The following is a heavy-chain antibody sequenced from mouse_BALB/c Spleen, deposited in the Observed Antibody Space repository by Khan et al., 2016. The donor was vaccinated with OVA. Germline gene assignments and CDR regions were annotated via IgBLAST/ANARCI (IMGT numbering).Heavy chain of an antibody. CDR3: ARVYGGAFDY. CDR1: GYSITSYYA. V-gene: IGHV3-2*02. CDR2: ISYSGNT. Sequence: EVQLQESGPGLVKPSQSLSLTCTVTGYSITSYYAWYCIRQFPGNKLEWAGFISYSGNTNYNPSLKSRISITRDTSKNQLFLQLISVTTEDTATYYCARVYGGAFDYWGQGTTLTVS. D-gene: IGHD1-1*01. J-gene: IGHJ2*01.